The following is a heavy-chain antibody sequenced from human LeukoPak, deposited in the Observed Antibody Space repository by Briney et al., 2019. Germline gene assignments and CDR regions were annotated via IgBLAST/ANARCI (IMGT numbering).Heavy chain of an antibody. D-gene: IGHD5-18*01. CDR3: ARGGRGYSYEIDY. J-gene: IGHJ4*02. V-gene: IGHV4-59*01. Sequence: SETLSLTCSVSGDSISNYYWSWIRQPPGKGLEWIGYIHYGGSTNYRPSLKSRVTIAVDTSKNQFSLKVSSVTAADTAVYYCARGGRGYSYEIDYWGQGTLVTVSS. CDR1: GDSISNYY. CDR2: IHYGGST.